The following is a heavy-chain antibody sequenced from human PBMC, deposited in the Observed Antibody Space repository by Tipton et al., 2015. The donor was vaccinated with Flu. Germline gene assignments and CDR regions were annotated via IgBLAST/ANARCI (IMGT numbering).Heavy chain of an antibody. D-gene: IGHD3-10*01. CDR1: GGSISTYY. J-gene: IGHJ3*02. Sequence: TLSLTCTVSGGSISTYYWSWIRQPAGKGLEWIGLIYTSGSTNYSPSLKSRVTMSVDTSKNQFSLKLSSVTAADTAAYYCARENSRATMVRGSDAFDIWGQGTMVTVSS. V-gene: IGHV4-4*07. CDR2: IYTSGST. CDR3: ARENSRATMVRGSDAFDI.